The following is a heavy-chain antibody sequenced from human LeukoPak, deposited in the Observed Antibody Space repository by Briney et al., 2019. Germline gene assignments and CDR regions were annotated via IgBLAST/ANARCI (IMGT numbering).Heavy chain of an antibody. Sequence: SETLSLTCTVSGGSISGYYWSWIRQPPGKGLEWIGHIYYSGSTSSNPSLKSRVTISVDTSKNQFSLKLTSVTAADTAVYYCAKLGIGAFWYLDLWGRGTLVTVSS. D-gene: IGHD7-27*01. CDR2: IYYSGST. V-gene: IGHV4-59*08. CDR3: AKLGIGAFWYLDL. CDR1: GGSISGYY. J-gene: IGHJ2*01.